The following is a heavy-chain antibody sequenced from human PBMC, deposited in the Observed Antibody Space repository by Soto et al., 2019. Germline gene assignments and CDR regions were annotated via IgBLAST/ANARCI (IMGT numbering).Heavy chain of an antibody. CDR3: ACRLGYFVRAY. CDR2: IYSGGST. Sequence: PGGSLRLSCAVSEFSVSSDYMSWVRQAPEKGLEWVSIIYSGGSTYYANSVRGRFTISRDNSKNTLYLQMNSLRVEDTAVYYCACRLGYFVRAYWGRGTPVTVSS. V-gene: IGHV3-66*01. CDR1: EFSVSSDY. D-gene: IGHD3-9*01. J-gene: IGHJ4*02.